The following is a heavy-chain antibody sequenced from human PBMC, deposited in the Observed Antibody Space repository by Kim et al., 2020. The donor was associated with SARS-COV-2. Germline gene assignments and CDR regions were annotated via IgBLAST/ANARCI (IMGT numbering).Heavy chain of an antibody. CDR3: ARRDSNGYYSP. V-gene: IGHV4-61*07. D-gene: IGHD3-22*01. J-gene: IGHJ5*02. Sequence: NSNPSAESRVRISIDTSKNQFSLHLTSVTAADTAMYYCARRDSNGYYSPWGQGTLVTVSS.